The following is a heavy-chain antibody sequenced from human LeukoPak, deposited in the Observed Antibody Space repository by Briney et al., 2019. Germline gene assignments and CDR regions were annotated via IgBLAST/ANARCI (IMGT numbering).Heavy chain of an antibody. CDR3: AVAQIEDYGDYGLRNWFDP. D-gene: IGHD4-17*01. Sequence: PSETLSLTCAVYGGSFSGYYWSWIHQPPGKGLEWIGEINHSGGTNYNSSLKSRVTISVDTSKNQFSLKLTSVTAADTAVYYCAVAQIEDYGDYGLRNWFDPWGQGTLVTVSS. CDR1: GGSFSGYY. J-gene: IGHJ5*02. CDR2: INHSGGT. V-gene: IGHV4-34*01.